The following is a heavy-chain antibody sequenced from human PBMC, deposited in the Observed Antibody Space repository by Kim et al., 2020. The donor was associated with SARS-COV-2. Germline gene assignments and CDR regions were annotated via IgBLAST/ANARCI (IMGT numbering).Heavy chain of an antibody. D-gene: IGHD1-26*01. CDR1: GYTFSSHG. V-gene: IGHV3-33*01. CDR2: IWYDGSKK. J-gene: IGHJ3*02. Sequence: GGSLRLSCAASGYTFSSHGMHWVRQAPGKGLEWVAVIWYDGSKKYYADSVKGRFTISRDNSRNTLYLEINSLRAEDTAVYYCARYNGNYGAGDIWGQGTMVIVSS. CDR3: ARYNGNYGAGDI.